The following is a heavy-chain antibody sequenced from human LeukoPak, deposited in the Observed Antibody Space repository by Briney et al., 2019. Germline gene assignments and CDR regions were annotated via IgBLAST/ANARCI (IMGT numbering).Heavy chain of an antibody. V-gene: IGHV4-34*01. Sequence: SETLSLTCAVYGGSFSGYYWSWIRQPPGKGLEWIGEINHSGSTNYNPSLKSRVTISVDTSKNQFSLKLSSVTAADTAVYYCAREYYYDSSGYPRGGAFDIWGQGTMVTVSS. CDR2: INHSGST. CDR3: AREYYYDSSGYPRGGAFDI. J-gene: IGHJ3*02. CDR1: GGSFSGYY. D-gene: IGHD3-22*01.